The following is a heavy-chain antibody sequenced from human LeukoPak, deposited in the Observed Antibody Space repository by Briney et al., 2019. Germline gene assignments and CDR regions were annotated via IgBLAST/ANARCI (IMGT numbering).Heavy chain of an antibody. CDR2: IIPIFGTA. V-gene: IGHV1-69*05. CDR1: GGTFSNYA. Sequence: GASVKVSCKASGGTFSNYAISWVRQAPGQGLEWMGGIIPIFGTANYAQKLQGRVTMTTDTSTSTAYMELRSLRSDDTAVYYCARAQNLRYYSSTSCYHWFDPWGQGTLVTVSS. D-gene: IGHD2-2*01. CDR3: ARAQNLRYYSSTSCYHWFDP. J-gene: IGHJ5*02.